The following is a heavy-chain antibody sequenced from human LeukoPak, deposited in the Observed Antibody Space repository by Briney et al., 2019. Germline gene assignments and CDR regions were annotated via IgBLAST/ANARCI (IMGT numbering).Heavy chain of an antibody. D-gene: IGHD3-22*01. CDR2: IYPGDSDT. V-gene: IGHV5-51*01. J-gene: IGHJ4*02. CDR1: GYSFTSYW. CDR3: ARHETYDSSGYYVDY. Sequence: GEALKISCKGSGYSFTSYWIGWVRQMPGKGLEWMGIIYPGDSDTRHSPSFQGQVTISADKSISTAYLQWSSLKASDTAMYYCARHETYDSSGYYVDYWGQGTLVTVSS.